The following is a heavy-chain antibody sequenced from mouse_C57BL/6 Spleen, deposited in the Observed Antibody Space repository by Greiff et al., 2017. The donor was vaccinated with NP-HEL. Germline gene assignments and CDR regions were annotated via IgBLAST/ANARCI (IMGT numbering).Heavy chain of an antibody. CDR1: GYTFTEYT. CDR2: FYPGGGSI. J-gene: IGHJ2*01. V-gene: IGHV1-62-2*01. Sequence: VQLQQSGAELVKPGASVSLSCTASGYTFTEYTIHWVKQRSGQGLEWIGWFYPGGGSIKYNAKFQGKATLTADKSSSTINMQLSRVTAEDSAVYFCARHESSLDYWGQGTTLTASS. CDR3: ARHESSLDY. D-gene: IGHD1-1*01.